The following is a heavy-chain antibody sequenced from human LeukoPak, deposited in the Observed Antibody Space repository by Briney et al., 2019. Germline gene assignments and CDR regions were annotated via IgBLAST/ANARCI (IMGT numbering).Heavy chain of an antibody. D-gene: IGHD2-2*01. CDR1: GGSISSSSYD. J-gene: IGHJ6*03. CDR2: NYYNGST. Sequence: SGTLSLTCTVSGGSISSSSYDWGWIRPPPGKGLVWIRRNYYNGSTYYYPSLKSRIIISVDTSKNQFSLKLSSVNAADTAVYYCATSRSVVVPPDYYYYYYMDVWGKGTTVTVSS. CDR3: ATSRSVVVPPDYYYYYYMDV. V-gene: IGHV4-39*01.